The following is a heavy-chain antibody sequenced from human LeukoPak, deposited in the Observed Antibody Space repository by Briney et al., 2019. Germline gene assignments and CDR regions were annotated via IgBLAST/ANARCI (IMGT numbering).Heavy chain of an antibody. CDR1: GGTFSSYA. D-gene: IGHD3-3*01. CDR2: IIPILGIA. CDR3: ARDLSSIFGVVILPNGMDV. Sequence: ASVKVSCKASGGTFSSYAINWVRQAPGQGLEWMGRIIPILGIANYAQKFQGRVTITADKSTSTAYMELSSLSSEDTAVYYCARDLSSIFGVVILPNGMDVWGQGTTVTVSS. V-gene: IGHV1-69*04. J-gene: IGHJ6*02.